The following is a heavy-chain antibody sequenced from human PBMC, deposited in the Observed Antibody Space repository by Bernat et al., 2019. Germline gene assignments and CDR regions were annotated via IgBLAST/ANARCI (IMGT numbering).Heavy chain of an antibody. CDR3: AKDRAGGERSYGMDV. CDR1: GFTFRIYA. D-gene: IGHD1-1*01. V-gene: IGHV3-23*04. CDR2: FSGNGPTT. Sequence: EVQLVESGGGLVQPGGSLRLSCVASGFTFRIYAMNWVRQAPGKGLEWVSVFSGNGPTTYYADSVKGRFTRSRDNSKKTLYLQMRSLRAEDTATYYGAKDRAGGERSYGMDVWGPGTTVTVSS. J-gene: IGHJ6*02.